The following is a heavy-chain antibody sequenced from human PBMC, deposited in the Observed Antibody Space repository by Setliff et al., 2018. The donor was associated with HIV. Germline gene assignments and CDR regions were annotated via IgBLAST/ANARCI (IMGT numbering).Heavy chain of an antibody. V-gene: IGHV3-23*01. CDR2: ISGGSGGST. CDR3: ASARIPTGGTSTSLDY. Sequence: PGGSLRLSCAASGFTISSYAMSWVRQAPGKGLEWVSAISGGSGGSTYYADSVKGRFTISRDDSKNTLFLQLNTLRPEDTAVYYCASARIPTGGTSTSLDYWGQGALVTVSS. CDR1: GFTISSYA. J-gene: IGHJ4*02. D-gene: IGHD1-1*01.